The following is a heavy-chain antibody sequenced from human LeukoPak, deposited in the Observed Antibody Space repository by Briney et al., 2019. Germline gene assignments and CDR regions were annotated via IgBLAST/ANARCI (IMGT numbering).Heavy chain of an antibody. D-gene: IGHD2-15*01. CDR3: TSSSVVVVAATGNDY. J-gene: IGHJ4*02. CDR1: GFTFSSYE. CDR2: IRSKAYGGTT. V-gene: IGHV3-49*04. Sequence: SLRLSCAASGFTFSSYEMSWVRQAPGKGLEWVGFIRSKAYGGTTEYAASVKGRFTISRDDSKSIAYLQMNSLKTEDTAVYYCTSSSVVVVAATGNDYWGQGTLVTVSS.